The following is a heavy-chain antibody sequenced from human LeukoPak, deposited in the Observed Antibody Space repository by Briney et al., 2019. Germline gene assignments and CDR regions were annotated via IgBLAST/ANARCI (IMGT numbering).Heavy chain of an antibody. CDR3: ARAKGSGSYLD. D-gene: IGHD3-10*01. Sequence: PGGSLRLSCAASGFTVSSNNMSWVRQAPGKGLEWVSVIYSGGSAYYSDSVKGRFTISRDNSKNTLYLQMNSLRAEDTAVYYCARAKGSGSYLDWGQGTLVTVSS. CDR2: IYSGGSA. CDR1: GFTVSSNN. V-gene: IGHV3-66*01. J-gene: IGHJ4*02.